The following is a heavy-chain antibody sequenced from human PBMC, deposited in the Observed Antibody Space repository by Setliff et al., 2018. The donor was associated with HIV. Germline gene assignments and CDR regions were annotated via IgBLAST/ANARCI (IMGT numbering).Heavy chain of an antibody. V-gene: IGHV5-51*01. Sequence: GESLKISCKGSGYGFSSYWIGWVRQMPGKGLEWMGIIYPGDSSTRYSPSFQGQVTISADKSISTAYLQWTSLKVSDTAMYYCARSPRELDYWGQGTQVTVSS. J-gene: IGHJ4*02. CDR1: GYGFSSYW. CDR2: IYPGDSST. CDR3: ARSPRELDY.